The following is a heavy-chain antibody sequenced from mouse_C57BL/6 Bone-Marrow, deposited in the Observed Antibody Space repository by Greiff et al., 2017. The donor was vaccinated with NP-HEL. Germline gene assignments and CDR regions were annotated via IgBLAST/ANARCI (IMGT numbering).Heavy chain of an antibody. V-gene: IGHV1-64*01. CDR3: ARVDFYYGNLRLFAY. Sequence: QVQLQQPGAELVKPGASVKLSCKASGYTFTSYWMHWVKQRPGQGLEWIGMIHPNSGSTNYTEKFKSKATLTVDKSSSTAYMQLSSLTSEDSAVYYCARVDFYYGNLRLFAYWGQGTLVTVSA. J-gene: IGHJ3*01. CDR2: IHPNSGST. CDR1: GYTFTSYW. D-gene: IGHD2-1*01.